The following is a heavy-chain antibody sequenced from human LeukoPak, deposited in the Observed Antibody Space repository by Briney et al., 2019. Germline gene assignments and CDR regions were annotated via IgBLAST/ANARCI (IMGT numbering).Heavy chain of an antibody. J-gene: IGHJ4*02. CDR3: ASISSGWYWDY. D-gene: IGHD6-19*01. CDR2: ISGSSGII. V-gene: IGHV3-48*01. Sequence: GGSLRLSCAASGFTFNTYTMNWVRQAPGKGLEWVSYISGSSGIIDYADSVRGRLTISRDNSKNTLYLQMNSLRAEDTAVYYCASISSGWYWDYWGQGTLVTVSS. CDR1: GFTFNTYT.